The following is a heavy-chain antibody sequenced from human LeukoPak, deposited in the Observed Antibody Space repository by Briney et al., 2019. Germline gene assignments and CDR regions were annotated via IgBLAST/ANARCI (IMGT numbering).Heavy chain of an antibody. CDR1: GGTFSSYA. J-gene: IGHJ1*01. Sequence: SVKVSCTASGGTFSSYAISWVRQAPGQGLEWMGRIIPILGIANYAQKFQGRATITADKSTSTAYMELSSLRSEDTAVYYCAREEGYGDYPEYFQHWGQGTLVTVSS. V-gene: IGHV1-69*04. CDR2: IIPILGIA. D-gene: IGHD4-17*01. CDR3: AREEGYGDYPEYFQH.